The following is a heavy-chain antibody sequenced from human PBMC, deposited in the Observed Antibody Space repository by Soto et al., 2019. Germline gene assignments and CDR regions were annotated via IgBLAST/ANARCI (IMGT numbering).Heavy chain of an antibody. V-gene: IGHV4-59*01. CDR3: ASLRRPMVGGVIKRGNWFAP. D-gene: IGHD3-10*01. CDR1: GGSISSYY. CDR2: IYYSGST. J-gene: IGHJ5*02. Sequence: SETLSLTCTVSGGSISSYYWSWIRQPPGKGLEWIGYIYYSGSTNYNPSLKSRVTILVDTSKNQFSLKLSSVTAADTALYYCASLRRPMVGGVIKRGNWFAPWAKEPLVTV.